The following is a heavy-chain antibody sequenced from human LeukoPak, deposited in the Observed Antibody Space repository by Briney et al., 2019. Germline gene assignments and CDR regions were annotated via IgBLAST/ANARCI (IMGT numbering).Heavy chain of an antibody. V-gene: IGHV3-64*01. Sequence: PGGSLRLSCAASGFTFSSYAMHWVRQAPGKGLEYVSAISSNGGSTFYANSVKGRFTISRDTSKNTLYLQMGSLRADDMAVYYCVRVSGSYGYWGQGTLVTVFS. CDR3: VRVSGSYGY. J-gene: IGHJ4*02. CDR1: GFTFSSYA. CDR2: ISSNGGST. D-gene: IGHD1-26*01.